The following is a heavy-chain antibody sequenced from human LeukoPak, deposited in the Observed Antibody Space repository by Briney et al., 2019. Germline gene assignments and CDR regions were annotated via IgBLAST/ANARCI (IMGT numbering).Heavy chain of an antibody. D-gene: IGHD3-22*01. CDR3: ARGGPYYYDSSGYYPFDY. CDR1: GFTFSSYE. CDR2: ISSSGSTI. J-gene: IGHJ4*02. V-gene: IGHV3-48*03. Sequence: GGSLRLSCAASGFTFSSYEMNWVRQAPEKGLEWVSYISSSGSTIYYADSVKGRFTISRDNAKNSLYLQMNSLRAEDTAVYYCARGGPYYYDSSGYYPFDYWSQGTLVTVSS.